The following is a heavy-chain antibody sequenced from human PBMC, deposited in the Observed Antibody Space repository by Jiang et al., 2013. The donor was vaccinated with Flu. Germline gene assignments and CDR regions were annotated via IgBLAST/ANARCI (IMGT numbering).Heavy chain of an antibody. V-gene: IGHV4-30-2*01. Sequence: GSGLVKPSQTLSLTCAVSGGSISSGGYSWSWIRQPPGKGLEWIGYIYHSGSTYYNPSLKSRVTISVDRSKNQFSLKLSSVTAADTAVYYCARDRAAAGRWSWFDPWGQGTLVTVSS. D-gene: IGHD6-13*01. J-gene: IGHJ5*02. CDR3: ARDRAAAGRWSWFDP. CDR2: IYHSGST. CDR1: GGSISSGGYS.